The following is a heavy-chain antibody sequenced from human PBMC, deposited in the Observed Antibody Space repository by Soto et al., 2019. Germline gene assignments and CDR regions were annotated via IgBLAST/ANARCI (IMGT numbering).Heavy chain of an antibody. J-gene: IGHJ6*02. CDR1: GFTFRNYD. CDR2: ISAAGDP. V-gene: IGHV3-13*05. Sequence: EVQLVESGGGLVQPGGSLRLSCEASGFTFRNYDMHWVRQGTGKGLECVSGISAAGDPDYADSVEGGFTISRENAQNSFFLQMNSLRVGDTAVYYCARTDRDFYGLDVWGQGTTVIVSS. CDR3: ARTDRDFYGLDV.